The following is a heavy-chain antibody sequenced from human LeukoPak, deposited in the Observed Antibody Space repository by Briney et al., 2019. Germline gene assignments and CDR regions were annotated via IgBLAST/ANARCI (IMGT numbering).Heavy chain of an antibody. CDR2: IYNSGST. Sequence: SETLSLTCTVSGGSIRSYYWSWIRQPPGKGLEWIGYIYNSGSTNYNPSLKSRVTMSVDTSKNQFSLRLSSVTAADTAVYYCARDRSDGSGYYGYYFDYWGQGTLVSVSS. CDR3: ARDRSDGSGYYGYYFDY. CDR1: GGSIRSYY. D-gene: IGHD3-22*01. J-gene: IGHJ4*02. V-gene: IGHV4-59*01.